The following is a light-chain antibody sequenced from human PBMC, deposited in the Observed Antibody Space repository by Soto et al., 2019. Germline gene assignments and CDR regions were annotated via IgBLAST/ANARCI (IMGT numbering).Light chain of an antibody. CDR1: QSISNY. Sequence: DIQMTQSPSSLSASVGDRVTITCRASQSISNYLNWYQQKPGKAPKLLIYAASSLQGGVPSRFSGSGSGTDFTLTISSLQPEDFATYYCQQSYNTPDTFGPGTKVDIK. J-gene: IGKJ3*01. CDR2: AAS. CDR3: QQSYNTPDT. V-gene: IGKV1-39*01.